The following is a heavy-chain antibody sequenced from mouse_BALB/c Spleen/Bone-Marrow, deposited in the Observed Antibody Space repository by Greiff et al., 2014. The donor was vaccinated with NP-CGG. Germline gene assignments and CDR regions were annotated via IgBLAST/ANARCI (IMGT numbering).Heavy chain of an antibody. CDR1: GYTFSSYW. CDR2: ILPGSGST. V-gene: IGHV1-9*01. J-gene: IGHJ4*01. Sequence: QVQLQQSGAELMKPGASVKISCKATGYTFSSYWIEWVKQRPGHGLEWIGEILPGSGSTNYNEKFKGKATFTADTSSNTAYMQLSSLTSEDSAVDYCARGIDYYAMDYWGQGTSVTVSS. CDR3: ARGIDYYAMDY.